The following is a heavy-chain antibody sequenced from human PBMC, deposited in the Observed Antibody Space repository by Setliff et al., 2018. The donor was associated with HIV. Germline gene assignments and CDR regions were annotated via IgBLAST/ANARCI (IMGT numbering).Heavy chain of an antibody. J-gene: IGHJ4*02. V-gene: IGHV4-4*09. CDR1: GGSISSYC. CDR3: ARAYFGSGIYY. CDR2: IFSSGST. D-gene: IGHD3-10*01. Sequence: SETLSLTCTVSGGSISSYCWNWIRQSPGRGLEWIGFIFSSGSTNYNPSLKSRVTISVDTSKNQFSLKLYSVTAVDTAVYYCARAYFGSGIYYWGQGTLVTVSS.